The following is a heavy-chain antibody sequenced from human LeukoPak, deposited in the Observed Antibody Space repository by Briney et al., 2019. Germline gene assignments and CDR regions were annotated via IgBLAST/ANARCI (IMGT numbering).Heavy chain of an antibody. J-gene: IGHJ4*02. Sequence: GGSLRLSCAASGFTISSYSMNWVRQAPGKGLEWVSSISSSSSYIFYADSVKGRFTISRDNAKNSLYLQMNSLRAEDTAVYYCARGEVVGTTTGVDYWGQGTLVTVSS. CDR3: ARGEVVGTTTGVDY. CDR2: ISSSSSYI. CDR1: GFTISSYS. V-gene: IGHV3-21*01. D-gene: IGHD1-26*01.